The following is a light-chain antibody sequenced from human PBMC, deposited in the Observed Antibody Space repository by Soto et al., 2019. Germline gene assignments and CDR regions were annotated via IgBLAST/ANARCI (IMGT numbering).Light chain of an antibody. CDR1: QTVSSSY. J-gene: IGKJ1*01. V-gene: IGKV3-20*01. CDR2: GAS. Sequence: EILLTQSPCTLSLFPGERATLSCRASQTVSSSYLAWYQHKPGQAPRLLIYGASSRATGIPDRLSGSGSGTDFTLTISRMEPEDFAVYYCQQYGSSRTFGQGTKVYIK. CDR3: QQYGSSRT.